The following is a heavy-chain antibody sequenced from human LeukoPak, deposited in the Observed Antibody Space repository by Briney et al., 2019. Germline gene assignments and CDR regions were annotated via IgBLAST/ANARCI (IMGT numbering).Heavy chain of an antibody. CDR1: GFTFSSFA. CDR2: IYSGGST. J-gene: IGHJ4*02. Sequence: GGSLRLSCAASGFTFSSFAMSWVRQAPGKGLEWVSVIYSGGSTYYADSVKGRFTISRDNSKNTLYLQMNSLRAEDTAVYYCARGRPTYYFDYWGQGTLVTVSS. V-gene: IGHV3-66*01. CDR3: ARGRPTYYFDY.